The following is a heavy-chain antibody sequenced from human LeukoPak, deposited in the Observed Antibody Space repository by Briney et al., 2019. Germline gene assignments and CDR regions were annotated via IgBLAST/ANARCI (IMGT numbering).Heavy chain of an antibody. CDR3: ASGRHDFLH. J-gene: IGHJ4*02. CDR1: GFTFSSNA. V-gene: IGHV3-7*01. CDR2: INLDGTEE. Sequence: GGSLRLSCAASGFTFSSNAMSWVRQAPGKGLEWVANINLDGTEEHYVDSSLKGRFTISRDNAKNSLYLQMTSLRVEDTAVYYCASGRHDFLHWGQGTLVTVSS. D-gene: IGHD3/OR15-3a*01.